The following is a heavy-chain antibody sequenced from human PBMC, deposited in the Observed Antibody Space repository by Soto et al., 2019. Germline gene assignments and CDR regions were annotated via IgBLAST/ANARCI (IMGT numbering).Heavy chain of an antibody. J-gene: IGHJ6*02. Sequence: QVQLVQSGAEVKNPGASVKVSCKTSGYIFTSYGIGWARQAPGQGLEWMGWINTYNGKTTYAQNLQGRVTLTTDTSTSTAYMELRSLRSNDTAIYYCAMVDVYVTPSPQDVWGQGTTVTVSS. CDR2: INTYNGKT. V-gene: IGHV1-18*01. D-gene: IGHD3-16*01. CDR1: GYIFTSYG. CDR3: AMVDVYVTPSPQDV.